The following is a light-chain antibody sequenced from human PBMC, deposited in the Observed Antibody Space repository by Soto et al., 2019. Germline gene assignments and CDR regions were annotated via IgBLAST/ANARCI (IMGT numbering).Light chain of an antibody. J-gene: IGLJ1*01. CDR3: NSYTGSSTPYV. Sequence: LTQPASVSGSPGQSITISCTGTSSDVGSYNYVSWYQQHPGKAPKLMIYDVSNRPSGVSNRFSGSKSGNTASLTISGLHAEDEADYYCNSYTGSSTPYVFGTGTKVTLL. CDR1: SSDVGSYNY. CDR2: DVS. V-gene: IGLV2-14*03.